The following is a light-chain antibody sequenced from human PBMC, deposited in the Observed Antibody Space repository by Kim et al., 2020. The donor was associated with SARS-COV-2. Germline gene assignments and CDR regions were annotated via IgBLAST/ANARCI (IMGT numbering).Light chain of an antibody. CDR1: QSISSW. CDR3: QQYNSYPWT. J-gene: IGKJ1*01. Sequence: ASVRDSVTITCRASQSISSWLAWYQQKPGKAPKLLIYKASSLESGVPSRFSGSGSGTEFTLTISSLQPDDFATYYCQQYNSYPWTFGQGTKVDIK. CDR2: KAS. V-gene: IGKV1-5*03.